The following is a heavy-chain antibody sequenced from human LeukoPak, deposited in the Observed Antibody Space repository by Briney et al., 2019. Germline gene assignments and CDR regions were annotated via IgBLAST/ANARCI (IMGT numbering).Heavy chain of an antibody. Sequence: GGSLRLSCAASGFTFSSYSMNWVRQAPGKGLEWVSSISSSSSYIYYADSVKGRFTISRDNAKNSLYLQMNSLRAEDTAVYHCARPSAGCSSTSCYVGGAYYYYGMDVWGQGTTVTVSS. CDR1: GFTFSSYS. CDR3: ARPSAGCSSTSCYVGGAYYYYGMDV. J-gene: IGHJ6*02. D-gene: IGHD2-2*01. V-gene: IGHV3-21*01. CDR2: ISSSSSYI.